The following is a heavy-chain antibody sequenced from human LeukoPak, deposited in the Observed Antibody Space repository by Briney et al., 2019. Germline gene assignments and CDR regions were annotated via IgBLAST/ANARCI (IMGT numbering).Heavy chain of an antibody. Sequence: ASVKVSCKASGYTFTSYGISWVRQAPGQGLEWMGWISDYNGSTNYAQKLQGRVTMTTDTSTSTAYMELRSLRSDDTAVYYCARGLFFGSRSYYTFDYWGQGTLVTVSS. CDR3: ARGLFFGSRSYYTFDY. J-gene: IGHJ4*02. V-gene: IGHV1-18*01. CDR2: ISDYNGST. CDR1: GYTFTSYG. D-gene: IGHD3-10*01.